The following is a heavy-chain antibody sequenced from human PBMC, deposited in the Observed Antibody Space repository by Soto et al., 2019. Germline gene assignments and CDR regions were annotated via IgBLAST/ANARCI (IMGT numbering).Heavy chain of an antibody. D-gene: IGHD3-22*01. J-gene: IGHJ5*02. CDR2: ISGSGGST. CDR1: GFTFSSYA. V-gene: IGHV3-23*01. Sequence: GGSLRLSCAASGFTFSSYAMSWVRQAPGKGLEWVSAISGSGGSTYYADSVKGRFTISRDNSKNTLYLQMNSLRAEDTAVYYCAKTQGGGGYYFRNWFDPWGQGTLVTVSS. CDR3: AKTQGGGGYYFRNWFDP.